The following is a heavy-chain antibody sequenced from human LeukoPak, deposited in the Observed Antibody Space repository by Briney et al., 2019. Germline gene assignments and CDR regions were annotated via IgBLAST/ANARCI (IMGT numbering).Heavy chain of an antibody. V-gene: IGHV4-34*01. CDR3: ARSGIGAAGTIDY. CDR1: GGSFSGYY. D-gene: IGHD6-13*01. J-gene: IGHJ4*02. Sequence: NPSETLSLTCAVYGGSFSGYYWSWIRQPPGKGLAWIGEINHSGSTNYNPSLKSRVTISVDTSKNQFSLKLSSVTAADTAVYYCARSGIGAAGTIDYWGQGTLVTVSS. CDR2: INHSGST.